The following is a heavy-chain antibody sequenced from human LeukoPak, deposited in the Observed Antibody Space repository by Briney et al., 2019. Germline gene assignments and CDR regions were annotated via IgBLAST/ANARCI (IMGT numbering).Heavy chain of an antibody. J-gene: IGHJ5*02. CDR2: IRSKAYGGTT. D-gene: IGHD3-16*01. CDR1: GFTFGDYA. CDR3: TRDRFYVWFDP. Sequence: GGSLRLSCTASGFTFGDYAVSWFRQAPGKGLEWVGFIRSKAYGGTTEYAASVKGRFTISRDDSKSIAYLQMNSLKTEDTAVYYCTRDRFYVWFDPWGQGTLVTVSS. V-gene: IGHV3-49*03.